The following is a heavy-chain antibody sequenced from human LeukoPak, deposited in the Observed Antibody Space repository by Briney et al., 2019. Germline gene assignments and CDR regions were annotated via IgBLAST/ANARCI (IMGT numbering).Heavy chain of an antibody. CDR3: ARYEYQLLSASRVPPHFDY. J-gene: IGHJ4*02. D-gene: IGHD2-2*01. CDR2: NNAGNGNT. V-gene: IGHV1-3*01. Sequence: ASVKVSCKASGYTFTSYAMHWVRQAPGQRLEWMGWNNAGNGNTKYSQKFQGRVTITRDTSASTAHMELSSLRSEDTAVYYCARYEYQLLSASRVPPHFDYWGQGTLVTVSS. CDR1: GYTFTSYA.